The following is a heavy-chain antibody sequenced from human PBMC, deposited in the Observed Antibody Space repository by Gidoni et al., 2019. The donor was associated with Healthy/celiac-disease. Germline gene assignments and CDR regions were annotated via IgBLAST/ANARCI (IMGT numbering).Heavy chain of an antibody. Sequence: QVQLVESGGGVVQPGRSLSLSCAASGFTFSSYGMHWVRQAPGKGLEWVAVIWYDGSNKYYADSVKGRFTISRDNSKNTLYLQMNSLRAEDTAVYYCARDLWFGADGFDYWGQGTLVTVSS. CDR2: IWYDGSNK. CDR1: GFTFSSYG. D-gene: IGHD3-10*01. CDR3: ARDLWFGADGFDY. J-gene: IGHJ4*02. V-gene: IGHV3-33*01.